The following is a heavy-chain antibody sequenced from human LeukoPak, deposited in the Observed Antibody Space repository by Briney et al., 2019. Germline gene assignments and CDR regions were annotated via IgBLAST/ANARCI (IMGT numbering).Heavy chain of an antibody. J-gene: IGHJ4*02. CDR1: GFTFSSYA. V-gene: IGHV3-30*04. CDR3: ARGQTLTF. CDR2: ISYDGSNK. Sequence: PGGSLRLSCAASGFTFSSYAMHWVRQAPGKGLEWVAVISYDGSNKYYADSVKGRFTISRDNSKNTLYLQMNSLRAEDTGVYFCARGQTLTFWGQGTLVTASS.